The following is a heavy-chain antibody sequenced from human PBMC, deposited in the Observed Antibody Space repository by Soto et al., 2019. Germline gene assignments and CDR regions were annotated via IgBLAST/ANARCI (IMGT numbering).Heavy chain of an antibody. CDR3: ARDGDYADPHFDY. D-gene: IGHD4-17*01. CDR2: INAGNGNT. J-gene: IGHJ4*02. CDR1: GYTFTSYA. V-gene: IGHV1-3*01. Sequence: ASVKVSCKASGYTFTSYAMHWVRQAPGQRLEWMGWINAGNGNTKYSQKFQGRVTITRDTSASTAYMELSSLRSEDTAVYYCARDGDYADPHFDYWGQGTLVTVSS.